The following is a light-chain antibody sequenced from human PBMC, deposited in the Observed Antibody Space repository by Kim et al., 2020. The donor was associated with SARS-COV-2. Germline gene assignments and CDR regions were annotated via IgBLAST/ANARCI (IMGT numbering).Light chain of an antibody. V-gene: IGLV2-14*03. Sequence: GQSITISCTGTSSDVGANEYVSWFQQHPGRAPKVVIFDVTERPSGVSSRFSGSKSGNTASLTISGLQAEDEADYYCVSFTTIDTWVFGGGTKLTVL. J-gene: IGLJ3*02. CDR2: DVT. CDR3: VSFTTIDTWV. CDR1: SSDVGANEY.